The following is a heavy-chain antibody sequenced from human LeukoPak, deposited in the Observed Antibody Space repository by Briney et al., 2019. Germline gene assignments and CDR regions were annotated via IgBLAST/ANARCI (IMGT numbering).Heavy chain of an antibody. D-gene: IGHD3-10*01. CDR3: AKDLPRTTMVRGGPTDAFDI. CDR2: IRYDGSNK. Sequence: GGSLRLSCAASGFTFSSYGMHWVRQAPGKGLEWVAFIRYDGSNKYYADSVKGRFTISRDNSKNTLYLQMNSLRAEDTAVYYCAKDLPRTTMVRGGPTDAFDIWGQGTMVTVSS. J-gene: IGHJ3*02. CDR1: GFTFSSYG. V-gene: IGHV3-30*02.